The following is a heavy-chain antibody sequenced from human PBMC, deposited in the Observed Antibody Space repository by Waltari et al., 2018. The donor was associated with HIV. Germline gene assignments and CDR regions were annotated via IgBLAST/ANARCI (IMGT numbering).Heavy chain of an antibody. Sequence: QVQLQQSGPGLVKPSQTLPLTCAISGDSVSSNSPAWNWIRQSPSRGLEWLGRTYYRSKWYNDYAVSVKSRITINPDTSKNQFSLQLNSVTPEDTAVYYCAREPGWGSRAYYYGMDVWGQGTTVTVSS. CDR3: AREPGWGSRAYYYGMDV. D-gene: IGHD7-27*01. CDR2: TYYRSKWYN. CDR1: GDSVSSNSPA. J-gene: IGHJ6*02. V-gene: IGHV6-1*01.